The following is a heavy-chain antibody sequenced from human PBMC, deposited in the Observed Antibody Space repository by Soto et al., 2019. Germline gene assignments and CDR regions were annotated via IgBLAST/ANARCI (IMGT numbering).Heavy chain of an antibody. D-gene: IGHD2-8*01. J-gene: IGHJ4*02. CDR1: GYSFATYW. CDR2: IYPADSDT. V-gene: IGHV5-51*01. CDR3: ARPLYGAFAKYYFDY. Sequence: GESLKISCKGSGYSFATYWIAWVRQMPGKGLEWMGIIYPADSDTRYSPSFQGQVTISADKSISTAYLQWSSLKASDTAMYYCARPLYGAFAKYYFDYWGRGALVTVSS.